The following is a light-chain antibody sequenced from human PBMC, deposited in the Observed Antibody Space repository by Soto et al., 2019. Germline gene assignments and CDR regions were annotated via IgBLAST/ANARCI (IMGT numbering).Light chain of an antibody. CDR2: GAS. J-gene: IGKJ1*01. CDR3: QQYGSSPT. CDR1: QSVNNNY. Sequence: VLTQSPGTLSLSPGERATLSCKASQSVNNNYLAWYQQKPGQAPRLLIYGASSRATGIPDRFSGSGSGTDFTLTISRLEPEDFAVYYCQQYGSSPTFGQGTKVDIK. V-gene: IGKV3-20*01.